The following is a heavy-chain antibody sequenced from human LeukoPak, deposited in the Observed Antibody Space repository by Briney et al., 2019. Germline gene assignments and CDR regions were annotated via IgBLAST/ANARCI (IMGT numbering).Heavy chain of an antibody. CDR1: GYTFTIYG. V-gene: IGHV1-8*02. CDR2: VNPNSGNK. Sequence: ASVRVSYKASGYTFTIYGISWVRQATGQGGEGMGWVNPNSGNKGYAQKFQGRDTITMDPSISTAYMELSSLRSEDTAVYYCARRSDDYDSSAYYHWGQGTLVTVSS. CDR3: ARRSDDYDSSAYYH. J-gene: IGHJ4*02. D-gene: IGHD3-22*01.